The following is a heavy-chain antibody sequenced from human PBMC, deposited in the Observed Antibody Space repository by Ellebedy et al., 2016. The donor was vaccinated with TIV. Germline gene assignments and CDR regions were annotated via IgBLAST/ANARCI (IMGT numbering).Heavy chain of an antibody. CDR2: IHSDGST. V-gene: IGHV3-53*01. CDR3: ASQRGPLPGADTYDYYGLDV. D-gene: IGHD6-13*01. J-gene: IGHJ6*02. CDR1: AFSFRSNS. Sequence: GESLKISCVVPAFSFRSNSMTWVRQAPGEGLQWVSLIHSDGSTYYTHSVKGRFTISRDTSNSTLYLQMNNLRSEDTAVYYFASQRGPLPGADTYDYYGLDVWGQGTTVTVSS.